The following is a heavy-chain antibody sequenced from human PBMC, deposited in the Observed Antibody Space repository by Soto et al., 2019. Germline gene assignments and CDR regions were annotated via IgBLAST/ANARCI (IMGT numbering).Heavy chain of an antibody. D-gene: IGHD3-10*01. V-gene: IGHV3-33*01. Sequence: QVQLVESGGGVVQPGRSLRLSCAASGFTFSSYGMHWVRQAPGKGLEWVAVIWYDGSNKYYADSVKGRFTISRDNFKNTLYLQMNSLRAEDTAVYYCARDRKIYGSGTFDYWGQGTLVTVSS. CDR2: IWYDGSNK. CDR1: GFTFSSYG. J-gene: IGHJ4*02. CDR3: ARDRKIYGSGTFDY.